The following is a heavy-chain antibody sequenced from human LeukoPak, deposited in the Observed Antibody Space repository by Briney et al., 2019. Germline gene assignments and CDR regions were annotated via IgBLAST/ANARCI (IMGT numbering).Heavy chain of an antibody. CDR2: ISYTGDT. CDR1: GGSLNGYY. V-gene: IGHV4-59*01. J-gene: IGHJ4*02. Sequence: PSETLSLTCTVSGGSLNGYYWSCIRQPPGKGLEWIGYISYTGDTNYNPSLKSRVTISLDTSKRQFSLRLSSVTPADTAVYYCARAAHFDSWGQGTLVTVSS. CDR3: ARAAHFDS.